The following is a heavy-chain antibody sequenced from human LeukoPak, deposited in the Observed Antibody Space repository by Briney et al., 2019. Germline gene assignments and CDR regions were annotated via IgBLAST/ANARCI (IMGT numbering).Heavy chain of an antibody. CDR3: ATETQNIAGRVY. CDR2: LYHSGST. D-gene: IGHD6-6*01. Sequence: SETLSLTCSVSGYSISSGYYWGWIRQAPGKGLEWIGNLYHSGSTYYNPSLKSRVSISVDTSKNQFSLNLSSVTAADTAVYYCATETQNIAGRVYWGQGTLVTVSS. J-gene: IGHJ4*02. CDR1: GYSISSGYY. V-gene: IGHV4-38-2*02.